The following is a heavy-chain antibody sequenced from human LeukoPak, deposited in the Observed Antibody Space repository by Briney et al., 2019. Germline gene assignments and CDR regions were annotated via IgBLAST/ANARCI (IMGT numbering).Heavy chain of an antibody. V-gene: IGHV3-7*01. CDR2: IKQDGSEK. Sequence: GGSLRLSCAASGFTFSSYWMSWVRQAPGKGLEWVANIKQDGSEKYYVDSVKGRFTISRDNAENSLYLQMNSLRAEDTAVYYCAREDPYDILDYWGQGTLVTVSS. D-gene: IGHD3-9*01. J-gene: IGHJ4*02. CDR3: AREDPYDILDY. CDR1: GFTFSSYW.